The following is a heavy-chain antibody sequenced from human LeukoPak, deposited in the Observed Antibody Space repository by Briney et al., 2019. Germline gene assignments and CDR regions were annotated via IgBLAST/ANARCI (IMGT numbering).Heavy chain of an antibody. D-gene: IGHD6-13*01. CDR2: ISYDGSNK. CDR1: GFTFSSYG. Sequence: GGSLRLSCAASGFTFSSYGMHWVRHAPGKGLEWVAVISYDGSNKYYADSVKGRFTISRDNAKNSLYLQMNSLRAEDTAVYYCARVSTAVSLAIDSWGQGTLVTVST. V-gene: IGHV3-30*03. CDR3: ARVSTAVSLAIDS. J-gene: IGHJ4*02.